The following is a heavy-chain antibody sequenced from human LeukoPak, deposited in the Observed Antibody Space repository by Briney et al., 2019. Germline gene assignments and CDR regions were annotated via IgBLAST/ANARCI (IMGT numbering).Heavy chain of an antibody. CDR1: GFTFSSYG. V-gene: IGHV3-33*06. J-gene: IGHJ3*02. CDR2: IWYDGSNK. CDR3: AKDQRWEQLVRAGGPVKNDAFDI. Sequence: GRSLRLSCAASGFTFSSYGMHWVRQAPGKGLEWVAVIWYDGSNKYYADSVKGRFTISRDNSKNTLYLQMNSLRAEDTAVYYCAKDQRWEQLVRAGGPVKNDAFDIWGQGTMVTVSS. D-gene: IGHD6-6*01.